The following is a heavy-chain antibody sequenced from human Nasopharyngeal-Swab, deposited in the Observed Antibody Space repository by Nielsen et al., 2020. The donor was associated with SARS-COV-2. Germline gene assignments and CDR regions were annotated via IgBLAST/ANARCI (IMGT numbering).Heavy chain of an antibody. Sequence: GESLKISCAASGFTFSSYAMSWVRQAPGKGLEWVSAISGSGGSTYYADSVKGRFTISRDNSKNTLYLQMNSLRAEDTAVYYCAKDLRSVVPAGGDYWGQGTLVTVSS. CDR2: ISGSGGST. CDR3: AKDLRSVVPAGGDY. CDR1: GFTFSSYA. J-gene: IGHJ4*02. D-gene: IGHD2-2*01. V-gene: IGHV3-23*01.